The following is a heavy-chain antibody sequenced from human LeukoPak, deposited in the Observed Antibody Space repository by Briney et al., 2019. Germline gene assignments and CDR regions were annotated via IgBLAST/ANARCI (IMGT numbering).Heavy chain of an antibody. CDR3: AKDGPLNVAVANNWFDP. J-gene: IGHJ5*02. D-gene: IGHD3-16*01. Sequence: GRSLRLSCAASGFTFSSYGMHWVRQAPGKGLEWVAVISYDGSNKYYADSVKGRFTISRDNSKNTLYLQMNSLRAEDTAVYYCAKDGPLNVAVANNWFDPWGQGTLVTVPS. CDR2: ISYDGSNK. V-gene: IGHV3-30*18. CDR1: GFTFSSYG.